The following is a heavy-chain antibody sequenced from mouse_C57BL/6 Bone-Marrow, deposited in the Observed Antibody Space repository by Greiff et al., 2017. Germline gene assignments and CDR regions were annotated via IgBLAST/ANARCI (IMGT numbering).Heavy chain of an antibody. V-gene: IGHV5-4*03. CDR1: GFTFSSYA. CDR3: ASLFKKDY. D-gene: IGHD6-2*01. CDR2: ISGGGSYT. J-gene: IGHJ2*01. Sequence: EVKLVESGGGLVKPGGSLKLSCAASGFTFSSYAMSWVRQTPEKRLEWVATISGGGSYTYYPDNVKGRFTISRDNAKNNLYLQMSHLKAEDTAMYYCASLFKKDYWGQGTTLTVSS.